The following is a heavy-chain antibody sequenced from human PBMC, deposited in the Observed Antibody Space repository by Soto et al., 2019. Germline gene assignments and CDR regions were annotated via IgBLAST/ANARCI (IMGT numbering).Heavy chain of an antibody. D-gene: IGHD2-15*01. CDR3: AKDAPRPNGWFFFDY. CDR2: ISADGERT. Sequence: EVQLLESGGGLVQPGGSLRLSCAASGFMSNNQDMCWVRQAPGEGLEWVSGISADGERTYYADSLRGRFTISRDNSKNMLYLQANSLRAEDTAIYYCAKDAPRPNGWFFFDYWGQGILVTVSS. CDR1: GFMSNNQD. V-gene: IGHV3-23*01. J-gene: IGHJ4*02.